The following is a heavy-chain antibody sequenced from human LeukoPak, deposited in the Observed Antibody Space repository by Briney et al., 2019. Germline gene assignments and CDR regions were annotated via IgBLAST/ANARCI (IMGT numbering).Heavy chain of an antibody. CDR2: ISGSGGST. V-gene: IGHV3-23*01. Sequence: GGSLRLSCAASGFTFSSYAMSWVRQAPGKGLEWVSAISGSGGSTYYADSVKGRFTISRDNSKNTLYLQMNSLRAEDTAVYYCARTTRLTRAFDIWGQGTMVTVSS. J-gene: IGHJ3*02. CDR3: ARTTRLTRAFDI. D-gene: IGHD1-7*01. CDR1: GFTFSSYA.